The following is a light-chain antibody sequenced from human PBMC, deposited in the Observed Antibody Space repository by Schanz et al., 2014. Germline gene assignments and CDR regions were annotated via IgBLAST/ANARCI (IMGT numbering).Light chain of an antibody. CDR3: QQRSNWPPIT. Sequence: EIVLTQSPATLSLSPGERATLSCRASQSVTSTYLAWYQQKPGQAPRLLIYDASSRATGIPDRFFGSGSGTDFTLTISRLEPEDFAVYYCQQRSNWPPITFGQGTRLEIK. CDR1: QSVTSTY. J-gene: IGKJ5*01. V-gene: IGKV3D-20*02. CDR2: DAS.